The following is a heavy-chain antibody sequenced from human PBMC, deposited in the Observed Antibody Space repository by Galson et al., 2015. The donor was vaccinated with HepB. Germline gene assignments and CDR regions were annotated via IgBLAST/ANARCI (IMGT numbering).Heavy chain of an antibody. CDR1: GYTFTDYY. CDR3: AALHNYLVDV. Sequence: VKVSCKVSGYTFTDYYMHWVQQAPGKGLEWMGLVDPEDGETIYAEKFQGRVTITADTSTDTAYMELSSLGSEDTAVYYCAALHNYLVDVWGKGTTVTVSS. V-gene: IGHV1-69-2*01. CDR2: VDPEDGET. D-gene: IGHD1-1*01. J-gene: IGHJ6*04.